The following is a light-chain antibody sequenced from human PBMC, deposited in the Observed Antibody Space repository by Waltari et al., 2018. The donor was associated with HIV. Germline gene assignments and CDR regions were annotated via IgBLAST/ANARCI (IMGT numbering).Light chain of an antibody. J-gene: IGLJ1*01. Sequence: NFVLTQPHSVSESPGKTVTISCARSSGNIASNHVQWYQQRPGSAPTPVIYEDTQRPSGGPDRFSGSIDSSSNSASLTIYELRTEDEADYYCQSYDNANPNIFGTGTRVTVL. CDR3: QSYDNANPNI. CDR1: SGNIASNH. CDR2: EDT. V-gene: IGLV6-57*03.